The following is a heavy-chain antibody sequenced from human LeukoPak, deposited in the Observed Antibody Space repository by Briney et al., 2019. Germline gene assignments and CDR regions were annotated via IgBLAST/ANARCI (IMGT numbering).Heavy chain of an antibody. Sequence: GASVKVSCKASGYTFTSYDINWVRQATGQGLEWMGWMNPNSGNTGYAQKFQGRVTITRNTSISTAYMELSSLRSEDTGVYYCARAPLYYYDSSGSGAFDIWGQGTMVTVSS. V-gene: IGHV1-8*03. D-gene: IGHD3-22*01. J-gene: IGHJ3*02. CDR1: GYTFTSYD. CDR3: ARAPLYYYDSSGSGAFDI. CDR2: MNPNSGNT.